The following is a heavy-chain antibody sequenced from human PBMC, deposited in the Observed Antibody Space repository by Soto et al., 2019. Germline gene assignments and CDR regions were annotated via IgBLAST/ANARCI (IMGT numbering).Heavy chain of an antibody. CDR2: INPNSGGT. CDR3: ARGPGYSSSWYTGDYYYYGMDV. CDR1: GYTFTGYY. V-gene: IGHV1-2*02. Sequence: VKVSCKASGYTFTGYYMHWVRQAPGQGLEWMGWINPNSGGTNYAQKFQGRVTMTRDTSISTAYMELSRLRSDDTAVYYCARGPGYSSSWYTGDYYYYGMDVWGQGTTVTVSS. J-gene: IGHJ6*02. D-gene: IGHD6-13*01.